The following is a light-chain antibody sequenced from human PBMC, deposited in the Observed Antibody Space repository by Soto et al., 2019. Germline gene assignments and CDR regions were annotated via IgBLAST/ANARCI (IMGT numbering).Light chain of an antibody. CDR2: GAS. CDR1: QSVSTN. Sequence: EIVLTQSPGSLSLSPGEGATLSCRASQSVSTNVAWYQQRPGQPPKLLIFGASSRATGIPARFSGSGSGTDFTLIINRLQPEDFALYFCQHYARGSPIAFGLGTRLEIK. J-gene: IGKJ5*01. CDR3: QHYARGSPIA. V-gene: IGKV3-20*01.